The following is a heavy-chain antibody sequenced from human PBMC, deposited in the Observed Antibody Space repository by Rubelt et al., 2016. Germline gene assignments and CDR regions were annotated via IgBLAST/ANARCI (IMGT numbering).Heavy chain of an antibody. J-gene: IGHJ4*02. CDR2: IRSKANSYAT. Sequence: GRIRSKANSYATAYAASVKGRFTISRDDSKNTAYLQMNSLKTEDTAVYYCTTGGAFEMVYAISFDYWGQGTLVTVSS. V-gene: IGHV3-73*01. CDR3: TTGGAFEMVYAISFDY. D-gene: IGHD2-8*01.